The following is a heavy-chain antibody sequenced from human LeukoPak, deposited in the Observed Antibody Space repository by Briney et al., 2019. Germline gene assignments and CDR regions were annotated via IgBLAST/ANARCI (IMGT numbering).Heavy chain of an antibody. CDR2: TKIKTDDGTP. CDR1: GVTFSNAW. D-gene: IGHD1-1*01. V-gene: IGHV3-15*01. CDR3: ISGGGTADY. Sequence: PGGSLRLSCAASGVTFSNAWMNWMGWVRQAPGKGLEWVGLTKIKTDDGTPDYAALVKGRFTISRDGSKNTVYLEMNSLETEETAVYYCISGGGTADYWGQGTLVSVYS. J-gene: IGHJ4*02.